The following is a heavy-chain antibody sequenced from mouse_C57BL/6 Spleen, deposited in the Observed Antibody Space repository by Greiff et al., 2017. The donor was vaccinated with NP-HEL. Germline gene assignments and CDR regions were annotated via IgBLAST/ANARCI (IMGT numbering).Heavy chain of an antibody. CDR2: IYPGDGDT. V-gene: IGHV1-82*01. J-gene: IGHJ1*03. Sequence: VKLMESGPELVKPGASVKISCKASGYAFSSSWMNWVKQRPGKGLEWIGRIYPGDGDTNYNGKFKGKATLTADKSSSTAYMQLSSLTSEDSAVYFCARGYYDYEYFDVWGTGTTVTVSS. D-gene: IGHD2-4*01. CDR1: GYAFSSSW. CDR3: ARGYYDYEYFDV.